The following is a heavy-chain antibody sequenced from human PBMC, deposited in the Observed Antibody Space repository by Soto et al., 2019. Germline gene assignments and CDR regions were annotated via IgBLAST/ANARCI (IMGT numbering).Heavy chain of an antibody. Sequence: PGGSLRLSCAASGFTFSSYSMNWVRQAPGKGLEWVSSISSSSSYIYYADSVKGRFTISRDNAKNSLYLQMNSLRAEDTAVYYCARDMGFLEWLLYRDYYYYGMDVWGQGTTVTVSS. CDR1: GFTFSSYS. V-gene: IGHV3-21*01. CDR2: ISSSSSYI. CDR3: ARDMGFLEWLLYRDYYYYGMDV. J-gene: IGHJ6*02. D-gene: IGHD3-3*01.